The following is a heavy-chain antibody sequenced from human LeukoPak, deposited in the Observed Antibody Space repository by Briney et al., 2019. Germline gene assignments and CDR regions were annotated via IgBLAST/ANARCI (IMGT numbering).Heavy chain of an antibody. CDR1: GGSFSGYY. V-gene: IGHV4-34*01. CDR2: INHSGST. J-gene: IGHJ6*03. CDR3: ARGLSTPRYYYDSSGYYRTYYYYYMDV. D-gene: IGHD3-22*01. Sequence: PSETLSLTCAVYGGSFSGYYWSWIRQPPGKGLEWIGEINHSGSTNYNPSLESRVTISVDTSKNQFSLKLSSVTAADTAVYYCARGLSTPRYYYDSSGYYRTYYYYYMDVWGKGTTVTVS.